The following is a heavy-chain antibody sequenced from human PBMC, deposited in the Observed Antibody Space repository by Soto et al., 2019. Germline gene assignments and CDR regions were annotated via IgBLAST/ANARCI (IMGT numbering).Heavy chain of an antibody. Sequence: EVQLVESGGGLVQPGGSLRLSCAASGFAFRNYWMHWVRQAPGKGLVWVSRINSGGDTYYADSVKGRFTLSRDISKNILYLQMTSLRAEDTAVYNCARGGSLYYYYGIDVWGQGTTVTVSS. CDR1: GFAFRNYW. CDR3: ARGGSLYYYYGIDV. CDR2: INSGGDT. V-gene: IGHV3-74*01. J-gene: IGHJ6*02. D-gene: IGHD3-16*01.